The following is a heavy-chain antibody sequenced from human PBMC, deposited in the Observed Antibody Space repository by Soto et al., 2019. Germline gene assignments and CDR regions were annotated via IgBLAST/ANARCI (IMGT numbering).Heavy chain of an antibody. CDR3: ARDGAIFGVVPYYFDY. CDR1: GFTFSIYA. D-gene: IGHD3-3*01. V-gene: IGHV3-30-3*01. CDR2: ISYDGSNK. Sequence: PGGSLRLSCAASGFTFSIYAMHWVRQAPGKGLEWVAVISYDGSNKYYADSVKGRFTISRDNSKNTLYLQMNSLRAEDTAVYYCARDGAIFGVVPYYFDYWGQGTLVTVSS. J-gene: IGHJ4*02.